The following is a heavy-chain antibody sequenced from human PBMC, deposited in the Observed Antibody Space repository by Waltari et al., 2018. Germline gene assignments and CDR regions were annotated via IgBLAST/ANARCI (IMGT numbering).Heavy chain of an antibody. D-gene: IGHD2-2*01. J-gene: IGHJ5*02. CDR1: GFTFSSYW. V-gene: IGHV3-74*01. CDR3: ARDPLVPKADNWFDP. CDR2: ISTDGSST. Sequence: QVVESGGGLVQPGGSLRLSCAASGFTFSSYWLHWVGQAPGKGLVWVSRISTDGSSTNYADSVKGRFTISRDNAKNTLYLQMNSLRAEDTAVYYCARDPLVPKADNWFDPWGQGTLVTVSS.